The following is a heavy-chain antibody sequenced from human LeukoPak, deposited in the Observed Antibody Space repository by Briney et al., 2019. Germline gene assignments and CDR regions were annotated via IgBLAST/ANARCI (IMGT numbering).Heavy chain of an antibody. CDR3: ARGLTGDYVPS. Sequence: PSETLSLTCTVSGGSISTGHYYWSWIRQPVGKGLEWLGRIYTSGSTDYNPSLKQRVTISIDTSRNQFSLNLNSVTATDTAVYYCARGLTGDYVPSWGQGTLVTVSS. J-gene: IGHJ4*02. CDR1: GGSISTGHYY. CDR2: IYTSGST. D-gene: IGHD1-14*01. V-gene: IGHV4-61*02.